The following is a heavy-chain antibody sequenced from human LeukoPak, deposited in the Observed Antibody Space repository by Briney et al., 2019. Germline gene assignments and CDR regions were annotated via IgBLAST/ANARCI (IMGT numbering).Heavy chain of an antibody. Sequence: ASVKVSCKASGYTFTRYDINWVRQATGQGLEWMGWVNLNSGNTGYAQKFQGRVTMTRDTSISTAYMELSRLRSDDTAVYYCARVGVPAASGFFDYWGQGTLVTVSS. D-gene: IGHD2-2*01. CDR2: VNLNSGNT. CDR3: ARVGVPAASGFFDY. CDR1: GYTFTRYD. J-gene: IGHJ4*02. V-gene: IGHV1-8*01.